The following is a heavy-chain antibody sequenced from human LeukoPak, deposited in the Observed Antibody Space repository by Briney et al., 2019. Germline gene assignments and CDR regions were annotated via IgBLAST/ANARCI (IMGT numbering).Heavy chain of an antibody. CDR1: GFTVSSNY. D-gene: IGHD3-3*01. Sequence: GGSLRLSCAASGFTVSSNYMSWVRQAPGKGLEWVSVIYSDGRTYYADSVKGRFTISRDNSKNTLYLETNSLRAEDTAVYYCASPRITIFGVVNDYWGQGTLVTVSS. J-gene: IGHJ4*02. CDR2: IYSDGRT. CDR3: ASPRITIFGVVNDY. V-gene: IGHV3-53*01.